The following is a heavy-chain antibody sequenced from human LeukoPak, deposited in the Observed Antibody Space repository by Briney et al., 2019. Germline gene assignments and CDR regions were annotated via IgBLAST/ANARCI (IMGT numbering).Heavy chain of an antibody. CDR2: IETGGAST. Sequence: GGTLRLSCAASGFTFSSYGMSWVRQAPGKGLEWVSAIETGGASTYYADSVKGRFTISRDNSKNTLYLQMNSLRAEDTAVYYCAKDRGGATSLHIFDYWGQGTLVTVSS. CDR1: GFTFSSYG. V-gene: IGHV3-23*01. CDR3: AKDRGGATSLHIFDY. J-gene: IGHJ4*02. D-gene: IGHD1-26*01.